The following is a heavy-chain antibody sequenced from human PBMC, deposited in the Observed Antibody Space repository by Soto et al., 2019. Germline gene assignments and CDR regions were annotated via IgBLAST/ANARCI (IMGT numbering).Heavy chain of an antibody. CDR1: GFTFSSYA. CDR2: ISGSGGST. D-gene: IGHD5-18*01. CDR3: ARDTVRYSYGPFDL. Sequence: PGGSLRLSCAASGFTFSSYAMSWVRQAPGKGLEWVSAISGSGGSTYYADSVKGRFTISRDNSKNTLYLQMNSLRAEDTAVYYCARDTVRYSYGPFDLWGRGTLVTVLL. J-gene: IGHJ2*01. V-gene: IGHV3-23*01.